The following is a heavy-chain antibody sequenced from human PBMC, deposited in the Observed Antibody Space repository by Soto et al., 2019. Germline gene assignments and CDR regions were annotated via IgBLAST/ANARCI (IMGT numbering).Heavy chain of an antibody. V-gene: IGHV3-23*01. CDR2: ISGSGGST. Sequence: PGGSLRLSCAASGFTFSSYAMSWVRQAPGKGLEWVSAISGSGGSTYYADSVKGRFTISRDNSKNTLYLQMNSLRAEDTAVYYCAKGPYYDFWSGYYDLDYWGQGTLVTVSS. J-gene: IGHJ4*02. D-gene: IGHD3-3*01. CDR1: GFTFSSYA. CDR3: AKGPYYDFWSGYYDLDY.